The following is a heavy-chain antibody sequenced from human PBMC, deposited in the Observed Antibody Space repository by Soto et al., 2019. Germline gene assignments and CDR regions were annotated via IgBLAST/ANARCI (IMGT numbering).Heavy chain of an antibody. Sequence: PSETLSLTCTVSGGSISSGGYYWSWIRQHPGKGLEWIGYIYYSGSTYYNPSLKSRVTISVDTSKIQFSLKLSSVTAADTAVYYCVVGAARGFPNWFDPWGQGNLVTVSS. CDR3: VVGAARGFPNWFDP. CDR2: IYYSGST. D-gene: IGHD6-6*01. J-gene: IGHJ5*02. V-gene: IGHV4-31*03. CDR1: GGSISSGGYY.